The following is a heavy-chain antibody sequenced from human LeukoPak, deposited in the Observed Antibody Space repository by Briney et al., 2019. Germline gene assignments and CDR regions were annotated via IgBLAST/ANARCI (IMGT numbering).Heavy chain of an antibody. CDR3: ARIRVGDGGFDS. V-gene: IGHV3-66*02. CDR1: GFTVSSSS. Sequence: GGSLRLSCAASGFTVSSSSMNWVRQAPGKGLEWVSFIYGSGTTYYGDSVKGRFTISRDNSKNTLYLQMISLRAEDTAVYYCARIRVGDGGFDSWGRGTLVTVSS. CDR2: IYGSGTT. J-gene: IGHJ4*02. D-gene: IGHD1-26*01.